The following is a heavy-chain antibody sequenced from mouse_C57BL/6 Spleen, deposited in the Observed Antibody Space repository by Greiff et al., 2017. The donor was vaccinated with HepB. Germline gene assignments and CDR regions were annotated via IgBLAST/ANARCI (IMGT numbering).Heavy chain of an antibody. Sequence: VQLQESGPELVKPGASVKISCKASGYTFTDYYINWVQQRPGQGLEWIGWIFPGSGSTYYNEKFKGKATLTVDNSSSTAYMLLSSLTSEDSAVYFCARSGAYYSSYYFDYWGQGTTLTVSS. J-gene: IGHJ2*01. D-gene: IGHD2-5*01. CDR1: GYTFTDYY. CDR3: ARSGAYYSSYYFDY. CDR2: IFPGSGST. V-gene: IGHV1-75*01.